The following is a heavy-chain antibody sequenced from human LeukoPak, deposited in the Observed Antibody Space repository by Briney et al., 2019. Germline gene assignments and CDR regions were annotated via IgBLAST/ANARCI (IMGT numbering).Heavy chain of an antibody. Sequence: SETLSLTCAVYGGSFNGYYWSWIREPPGKGLEWIGEINHSGSTNYNPSLKSRVTISVDKTKNQFSTLLSSVTAADTDVYACARAPYSSTWYFDYSGRGELVTVSS. V-gene: IGHV4-34*01. CDR2: INHSGST. J-gene: IGHJ4*02. D-gene: IGHD6-13*01. CDR3: ARAPYSSTWYFDY. CDR1: GGSFNGYY.